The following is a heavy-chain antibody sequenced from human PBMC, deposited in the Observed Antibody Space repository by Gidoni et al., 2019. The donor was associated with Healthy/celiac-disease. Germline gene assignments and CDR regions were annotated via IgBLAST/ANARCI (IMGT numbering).Heavy chain of an antibody. CDR2: NPNSGGT. CDR3: ARLAGPKIAVAGGWFDP. V-gene: IGHV1-2*02. Sequence: NPNSGGTNYAQKFQGRVTMTRDTSISTAYMELSRLRSDDTAVYYCARLAGPKIAVAGGWFDPWGQGTLVTVSS. D-gene: IGHD6-19*01. J-gene: IGHJ5*02.